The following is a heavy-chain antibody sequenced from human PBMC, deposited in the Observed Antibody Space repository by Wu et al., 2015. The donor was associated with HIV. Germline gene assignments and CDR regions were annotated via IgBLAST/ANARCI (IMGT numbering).Heavy chain of an antibody. Sequence: QVHLVQSGAEVKKPGSSVKVSCKTSGDTFNFYALNWVRQAPGQGLEWMGRIVPILGTTHFAQKFQGRVTITADESTSISYMELSSLRSEDTAVYYCASSPYDSSGYFYGGFFDYWGQGTLVPRLL. D-gene: IGHD3-22*01. J-gene: IGHJ4*02. CDR2: IVPILGTT. V-gene: IGHV1-69*13. CDR1: GDTFNFYA. CDR3: ASSPYDSSGYFYGGFFDY.